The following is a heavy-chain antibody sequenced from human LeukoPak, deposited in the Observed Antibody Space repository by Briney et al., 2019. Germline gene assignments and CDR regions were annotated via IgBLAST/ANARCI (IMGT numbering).Heavy chain of an antibody. Sequence: PGRSLRLSCAASGFTFSSYGMHWVRQAPGKGLEWVAVISYDGSKKFYADSVKGRFTISRDNSKNTLYLQMNSLRAEDTAVYYCANSGYGRVNYFDLWGRGTLVTVSS. CDR1: GFTFSSYG. CDR3: ANSGYGRVNYFDL. D-gene: IGHD3-22*01. V-gene: IGHV3-30*18. J-gene: IGHJ2*01. CDR2: ISYDGSKK.